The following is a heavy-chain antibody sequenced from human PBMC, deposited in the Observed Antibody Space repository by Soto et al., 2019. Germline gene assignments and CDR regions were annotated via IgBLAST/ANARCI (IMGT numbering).Heavy chain of an antibody. Sequence: ASVKVSCKASGYIFTDYYIHWVRQAPGQGLEWMGWINPNSDDTRYAQKFRGRVTVTMDTSISTANMDLSRLTSDDTAVYYCARDSAEGAGIGWYYWGQGTLVTVSS. D-gene: IGHD6-13*01. CDR1: GYIFTDYY. CDR2: INPNSDDT. J-gene: IGHJ4*01. CDR3: ARDSAEGAGIGWYY. V-gene: IGHV1-2*02.